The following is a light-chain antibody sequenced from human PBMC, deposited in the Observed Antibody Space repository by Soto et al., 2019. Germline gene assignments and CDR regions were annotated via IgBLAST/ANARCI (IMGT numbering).Light chain of an antibody. Sequence: EIVLTQSPGTLSLSPGERGTLSCRASQSVRDNYFAWYQQKPGQATSLLIYDTSRRATGVPDRFTGSGSGTDLPLTISSVEAEDFAVYLCQHYGDSPATFGQGTKVEIK. J-gene: IGKJ1*01. CDR1: QSVRDNY. CDR3: QHYGDSPAT. CDR2: DTS. V-gene: IGKV3-20*01.